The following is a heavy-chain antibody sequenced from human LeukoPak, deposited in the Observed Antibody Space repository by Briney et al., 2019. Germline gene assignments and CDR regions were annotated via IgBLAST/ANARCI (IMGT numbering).Heavy chain of an antibody. CDR2: IKQDGSEK. J-gene: IGHJ4*02. Sequence: GGSLRLSCAASGFTFSSYWMSWVRQAPGKGLEWVANIKQDGSEKYYVDSVKGRFTISRDNAKNSLYLQMNSLRAEDTAVYYCARDPDDFWSGYGYFDYWGQGPLVTVSS. D-gene: IGHD3-3*01. V-gene: IGHV3-7*01. CDR3: ARDPDDFWSGYGYFDY. CDR1: GFTFSSYW.